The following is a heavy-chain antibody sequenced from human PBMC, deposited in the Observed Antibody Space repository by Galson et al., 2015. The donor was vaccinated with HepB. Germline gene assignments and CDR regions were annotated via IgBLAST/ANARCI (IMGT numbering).Heavy chain of an antibody. CDR1: GFTFSNYV. Sequence: SLRLSCAASGFTFSNYVMRWARQAPGKGLEWVSAIRGSAGNTYYADSVKGRFTISRDNSKNTLYLQMNSLRAEDTAVYYCAKGDDDSGGFRNYFDYWGQGTLVTVSS. V-gene: IGHV3-23*01. D-gene: IGHD3-22*01. J-gene: IGHJ4*02. CDR3: AKGDDDSGGFRNYFDY. CDR2: IRGSAGNT.